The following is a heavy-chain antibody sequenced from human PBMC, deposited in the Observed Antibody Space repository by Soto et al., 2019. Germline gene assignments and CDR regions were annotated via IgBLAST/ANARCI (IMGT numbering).Heavy chain of an antibody. V-gene: IGHV3-23*01. CDR1: GFTFRSYA. J-gene: IGHJ2*01. CDR3: AKEPVGPDWYFDL. CDR2: ISGSGIST. Sequence: DVQLLESGGGLVQPGGSLRLSCAASGFTFRSYAMSWVRQAPGKGLEWVSGISGSGISTHYADSVKGRFTVSRDNSKNTLYLKMNSLRAEDTAVYNCAKEPVGPDWYFDLWGRVTLVTVSS.